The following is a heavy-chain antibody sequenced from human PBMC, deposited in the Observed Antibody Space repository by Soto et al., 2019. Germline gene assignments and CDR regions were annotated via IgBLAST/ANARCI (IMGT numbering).Heavy chain of an antibody. J-gene: IGHJ6*02. CDR1: GGTFSSYA. D-gene: IGHD3-22*01. Sequence: ASVKVSCKASGGTFSSYAISWVRQAPGQGLEWMGGILPIFGTANYAQKFQGRVTITADESTSTAYMELSSLRSEDTAVYYCARGGGYYDSSGYPLYYYYGMDVWGQGTTVTVSS. CDR3: ARGGGYYDSSGYPLYYYYGMDV. V-gene: IGHV1-69*13. CDR2: ILPIFGTA.